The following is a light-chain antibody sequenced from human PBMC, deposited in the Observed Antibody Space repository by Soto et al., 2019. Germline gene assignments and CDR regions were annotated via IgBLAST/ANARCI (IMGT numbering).Light chain of an antibody. CDR2: EGS. Sequence: DIQLTQTPSTLSASVGDEVTITCRASQTISRWLAWYQQKPGRAPKLLIYEGSTLESGVPARFSGSGSETEFTLTISRLPPYDSATDLCHLRAVGQATSLDIX. V-gene: IGKV1-5*01. CDR1: QTISRW. CDR3: HLRA. J-gene: IGKJ5*01.